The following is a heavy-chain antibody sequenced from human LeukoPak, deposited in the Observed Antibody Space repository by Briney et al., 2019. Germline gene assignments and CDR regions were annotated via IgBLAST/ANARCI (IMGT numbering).Heavy chain of an antibody. V-gene: IGHV3-23*01. CDR3: ARRSGIAVAGAFDY. Sequence: GGSLRLSCAASGFTFSNYAMSWVRQAPGKGLEWVSAISGSGGSTYYADSVKGRFTISRDNSKNTLYLQMNSLRAEDTAVYYCARRSGIAVAGAFDYWGQGTLVTVSS. D-gene: IGHD6-19*01. J-gene: IGHJ4*02. CDR1: GFTFSNYA. CDR2: ISGSGGST.